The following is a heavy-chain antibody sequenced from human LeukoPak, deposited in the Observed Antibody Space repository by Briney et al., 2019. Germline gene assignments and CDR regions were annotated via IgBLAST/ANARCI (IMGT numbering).Heavy chain of an antibody. CDR1: GGSISSSSYY. Sequence: LSLTCTVSGGSISSSSYYWGWVRQAPGKGLEWVAIISYDATNENYADSVKGRFTISRDISKNTLYLQMNSLRAEDTALYYCARGYYYGSRSYAYFDYWGQGTLVTVSS. CDR3: ARGYYYGSRSYAYFDY. D-gene: IGHD3-10*01. V-gene: IGHV3-30-3*01. J-gene: IGHJ4*02. CDR2: ISYDATNE.